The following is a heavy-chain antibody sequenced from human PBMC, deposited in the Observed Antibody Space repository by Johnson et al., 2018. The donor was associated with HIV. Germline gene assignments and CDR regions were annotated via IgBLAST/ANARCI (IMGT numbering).Heavy chain of an antibody. Sequence: VQVLESGGGLVQPGGSLRLSCAASGFTFSSYWMSWVRQAPGKGLEWVANIKQDGSEKYYVDSVKGRFTISRDNAKNSLYLQMNSLRAEDTAVYYCARVGYYYDSSGYYPHGAFDIWGQGTMVTVSS. CDR2: IKQDGSEK. D-gene: IGHD3-22*01. J-gene: IGHJ3*02. V-gene: IGHV3-7*05. CDR3: ARVGYYYDSSGYYPHGAFDI. CDR1: GFTFSSYW.